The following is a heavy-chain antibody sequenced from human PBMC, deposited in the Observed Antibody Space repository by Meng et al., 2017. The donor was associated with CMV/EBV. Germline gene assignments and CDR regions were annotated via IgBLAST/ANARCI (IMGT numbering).Heavy chain of an antibody. CDR3: ARRGQLGGAFRH. V-gene: IGHV3-48*03. CDR2: ISSSGSTI. D-gene: IGHD6-6*01. J-gene: IGHJ1*01. CDR1: GFTFSSYG. Sequence: GESLKISCAASGFTFSSYGMNWVRQAPGKGLEWVSYISSSGSTIYYADSVKGRFTISRDNAKNSLYLQMNSLRAEDTAVYYCARRGQLGGAFRHWGQGTLVTVSS.